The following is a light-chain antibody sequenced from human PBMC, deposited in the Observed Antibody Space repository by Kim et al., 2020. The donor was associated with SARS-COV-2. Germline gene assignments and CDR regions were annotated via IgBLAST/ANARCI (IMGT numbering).Light chain of an antibody. CDR2: GKN. J-gene: IGLJ3*02. CDR3: NSRDSSGNHHWV. V-gene: IGLV3-19*01. CDR1: SLRSYY. Sequence: LGQTVRITCRGDSLRSYYANWYQQKPGQAPVLVIYGKNNRPSGIPDRFSGSSSGNTASLTITGAQAEDEADYYCNSRDSSGNHHWVFGGGTQLTVL.